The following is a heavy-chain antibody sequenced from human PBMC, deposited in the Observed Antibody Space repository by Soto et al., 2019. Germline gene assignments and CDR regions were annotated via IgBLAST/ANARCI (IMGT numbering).Heavy chain of an antibody. Sequence: GGSLRLSCAASGFTFSSYAMSWVRQAPGKGLEWVSAISGSGGSTYYADSVKGRFTISRDNSKNTLYLQMNSLRAEDTAVYYCAKEKRITIFGVVIDAFDIWGQGTMVTVSS. D-gene: IGHD3-3*01. V-gene: IGHV3-23*01. CDR2: ISGSGGST. CDR1: GFTFSSYA. CDR3: AKEKRITIFGVVIDAFDI. J-gene: IGHJ3*02.